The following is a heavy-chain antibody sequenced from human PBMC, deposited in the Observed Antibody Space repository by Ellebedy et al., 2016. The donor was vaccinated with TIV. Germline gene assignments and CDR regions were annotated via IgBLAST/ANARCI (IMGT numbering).Heavy chain of an antibody. CDR1: GLTFSSYW. V-gene: IGHV3-7*01. D-gene: IGHD3-10*01. CDR2: IKQDGSEK. CDR3: ARDHSGSNAFDY. J-gene: IGHJ4*02. Sequence: GESLKISCAASGLTFSSYWMSWVRQAPGKGLEWVANIKQDGSEKYYVDSVKGRFTISRDNAKNSLYLQMNSLRAEDTAVYYCARDHSGSNAFDYWGQGTLVTVSS.